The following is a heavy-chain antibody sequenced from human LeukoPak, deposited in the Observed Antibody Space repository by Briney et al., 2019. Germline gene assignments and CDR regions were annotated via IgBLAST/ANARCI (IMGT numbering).Heavy chain of an antibody. CDR2: ISSYNGNT. CDR1: AYTFTSYG. V-gene: IGHV1-18*01. CDR3: ARGTISGADYYYMDV. D-gene: IGHD1-1*01. Sequence: ASVKVSCKASAYTFTSYGMSWVRQAPGQGLEWMGWISSYNGNTKYAQKLQDRVTMTADTSTSTAYMELRSLTSDDTAVYYCARGTISGADYYYMDVWGKGTTVTVSS. J-gene: IGHJ6*03.